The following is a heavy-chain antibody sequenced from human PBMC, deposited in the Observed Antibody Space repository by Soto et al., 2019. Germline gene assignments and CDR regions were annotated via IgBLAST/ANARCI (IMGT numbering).Heavy chain of an antibody. CDR2: IIPIFGTA. J-gene: IGHJ3*02. CDR3: AREGYSYGSSACDS. Sequence: QVQLVQSGAEVKKPGSSVKVSCKASGGTFSSYAISWVRQAPGQGLEWMGGIIPIFGTANYAQKFQGRVTITADESTSTAYRELSSLRAEDTAVDYCAREGYSYGSSACDSWGQGTMVTVSS. D-gene: IGHD5-18*01. CDR1: GGTFSSYA. V-gene: IGHV1-69*01.